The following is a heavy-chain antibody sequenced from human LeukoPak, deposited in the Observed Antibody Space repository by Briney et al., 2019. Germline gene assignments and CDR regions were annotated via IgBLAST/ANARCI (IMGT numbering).Heavy chain of an antibody. J-gene: IGHJ4*02. V-gene: IGHV5-51*01. CDR2: IYPGDSDI. Sequence: GESLKISCKGSGYRFSDYWIGWVRQMPGKGREWMGIIYPGDSDIRYSPSFQGQVTFSADKSISTAYLQWSSLKASDTAMYYCAKYYYDRSVGPFDYWGQGTLVTVSS. CDR1: GYRFSDYW. D-gene: IGHD3-22*01. CDR3: AKYYYDRSVGPFDY.